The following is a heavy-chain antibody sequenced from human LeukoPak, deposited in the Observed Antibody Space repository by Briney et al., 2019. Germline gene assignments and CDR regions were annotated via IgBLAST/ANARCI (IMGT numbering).Heavy chain of an antibody. CDR3: ARAPRVTPPKPSRGPPSRDFDL. D-gene: IGHD4-23*01. J-gene: IGHJ2*01. CDR2: INTNTGNP. CDR1: GYTFTSYA. V-gene: IGHV7-4-1*02. Sequence: ASVKVSCKASGYTFTSYAMNWVRQAPGQGLEWMGWINTNTGNPTYAQGFAGRFVFSLDTSVSTAYLQISSLKAEDTAVYYCARAPRVTPPKPSRGPPSRDFDLWGRGTLVTVSS.